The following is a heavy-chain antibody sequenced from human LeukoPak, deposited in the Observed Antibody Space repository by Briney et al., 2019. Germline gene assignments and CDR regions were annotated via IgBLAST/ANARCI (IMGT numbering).Heavy chain of an antibody. J-gene: IGHJ4*02. CDR2: ISYDGSDK. CDR3: ARDWGRRYSSGWYGDFDY. D-gene: IGHD6-19*01. V-gene: IGHV3-30-3*01. Sequence: GGSLRLSGAASGFTFSNYAMHWVRQAPGKGLEWVAVISYDGSDKYYADSVKGRFTISRDNSKNTLYLQMNSLRPEDTAVYYCARDWGRRYSSGWYGDFDYWGQGTLVTVSS. CDR1: GFTFSNYA.